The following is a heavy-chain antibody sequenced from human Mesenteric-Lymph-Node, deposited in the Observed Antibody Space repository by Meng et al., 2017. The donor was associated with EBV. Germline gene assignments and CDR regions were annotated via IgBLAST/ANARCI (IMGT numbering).Heavy chain of an antibody. Sequence: QLQLQWSGSGLVKPSQTLSLTCAVSGDSISGGGYSWSWIRQPPGKGLEWIGYIYHRGSTYYNPSLKSRVTISVDRSKNQFSLKLSSVTAADTAIYYCARDREDVTTVFDSWGQGTLVTVSS. J-gene: IGHJ4*02. CDR3: ARDREDVTTVFDS. CDR2: IYHRGST. CDR1: GDSISGGGYS. V-gene: IGHV4-30-2*01. D-gene: IGHD4-17*01.